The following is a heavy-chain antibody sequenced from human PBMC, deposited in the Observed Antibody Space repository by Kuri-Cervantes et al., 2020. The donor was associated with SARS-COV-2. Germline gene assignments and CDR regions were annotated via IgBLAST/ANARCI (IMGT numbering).Heavy chain of an antibody. CDR3: ARDLRLGKSLDY. CDR1: GGSFSGYY. J-gene: IGHJ4*02. D-gene: IGHD7-27*01. Sequence: GGSLRLSCAVYGGSFSGYYWSWIRQAPGKGLEWVSNIGPSSATKYYADSVQGRFTISRDNAKNSLYLQMTSLRAEDTAVYYCARDLRLGKSLDYWGQGTLVTVSS. V-gene: IGHV3-11*04. CDR2: IGPSSATK.